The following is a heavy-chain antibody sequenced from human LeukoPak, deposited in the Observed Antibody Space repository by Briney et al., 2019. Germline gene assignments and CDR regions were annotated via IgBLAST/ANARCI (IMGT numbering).Heavy chain of an antibody. CDR3: ARGYSYGYQHFDY. CDR2: INPNSGGT. Sequence: ASVKVSCKASGYTITGYYMHWVRQAPGQGLEWMGWINPNSGGTNYAQKFQGRVTMTRDTSISTAYMELSRLRSDDTAVYYCARGYSYGYQHFDYWGQGTLVTVSS. D-gene: IGHD5-18*01. CDR1: GYTITGYY. J-gene: IGHJ4*02. V-gene: IGHV1-2*02.